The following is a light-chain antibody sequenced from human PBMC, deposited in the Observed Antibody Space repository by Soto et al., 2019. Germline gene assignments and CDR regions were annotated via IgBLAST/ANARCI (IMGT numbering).Light chain of an antibody. CDR2: GAS. V-gene: IGKV3D-15*01. CDR1: QSVSNK. Sequence: EIAMKQSPATLSVSLGERATLSCRASQSVSNKLVWYQQRPGQAPRLLIYGASTRATGIPARFSGSGSGTEFSLAISSRQSEDFAVYYCQQYYNWFTTWTFGQGTKVDIK. J-gene: IGKJ1*01. CDR3: QQYYNWFTTWT.